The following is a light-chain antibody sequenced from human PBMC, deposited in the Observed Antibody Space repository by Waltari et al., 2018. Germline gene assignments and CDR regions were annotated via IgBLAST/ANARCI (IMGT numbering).Light chain of an antibody. CDR1: QSVSSY. J-gene: IGKJ4*01. CDR3: QQYSNWPPLT. Sequence: EVVMTQSPTTLSVSPGERATLSCRASQSVSSYLAWYQQKPAQAPRLLIYAASTRATGVPARFSGSGSGTEFTLTISSLQSEDFAVYYWQQYSNWPPLTCGGGTKVEIK. V-gene: IGKV3-15*01. CDR2: AAS.